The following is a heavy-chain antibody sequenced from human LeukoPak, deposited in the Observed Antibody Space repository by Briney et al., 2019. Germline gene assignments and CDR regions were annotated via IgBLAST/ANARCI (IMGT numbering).Heavy chain of an antibody. CDR1: GFAFSAYW. V-gene: IGHV3-74*01. D-gene: IGHD6-19*01. CDR3: AGVKVAGTRSFDY. CDR2: INDVGSDS. J-gene: IGHJ4*02. Sequence: GGSLRLSCAASGFAFSAYWMHWVRQAPGKGLVWVGRINDVGSDSTYVDSVKGRFTISRDNAKNTLYLQMNNLRAEDTAVYYCAGVKVAGTRSFDYWGQGTLATVSS.